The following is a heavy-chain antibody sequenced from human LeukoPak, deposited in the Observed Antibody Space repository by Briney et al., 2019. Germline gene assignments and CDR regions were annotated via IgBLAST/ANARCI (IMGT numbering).Heavy chain of an antibody. CDR2: IYHSGST. V-gene: IGHV4-34*01. J-gene: IGHJ3*02. D-gene: IGHD6-13*01. Sequence: SETLSLTCGVYGGSFSAYYWSWIRQPPGKGLEWIGEIYHSGSTNYNLSLKSRVTISVDTSKNQFSLKLSSVTAADTAVYYCARPIAGAGMHAFDIWGQGTMVTVSS. CDR3: ARPIAGAGMHAFDI. CDR1: GGSFSAYY.